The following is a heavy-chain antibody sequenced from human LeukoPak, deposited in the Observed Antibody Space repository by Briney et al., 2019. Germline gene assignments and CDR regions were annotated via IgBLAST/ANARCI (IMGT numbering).Heavy chain of an antibody. D-gene: IGHD2-21*01. CDR2: TNPNSGGT. Sequence: ASVKVSCKTSGYSFPDHYMHWVRQAPGQGLELIGCTNPNSGGTSSAQKFQGRVTMTRDTSITTVYMEVSWLTSVDTAIYYCARADRLHGGPYLIGPWGQGTLVTVSS. V-gene: IGHV1-2*02. CDR1: GYSFPDHY. CDR3: ARADRLHGGPYLIGP. J-gene: IGHJ5*02.